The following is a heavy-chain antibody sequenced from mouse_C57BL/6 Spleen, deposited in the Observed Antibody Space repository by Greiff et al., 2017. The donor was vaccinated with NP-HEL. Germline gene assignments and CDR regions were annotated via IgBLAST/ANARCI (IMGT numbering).Heavy chain of an antibody. Sequence: EVHLVESGGDLVKPGGSLKLSCAASGFTFSSYGMSWVRQTPDKRLEWVATISSGGSYTYYPDSVKGRFTISSDNAKNTLYLQMSSLKSEDTAMYYCARPYDYGAWFAYWGQGTLVTVSA. CDR1: GFTFSSYG. J-gene: IGHJ3*01. CDR3: ARPYDYGAWFAY. V-gene: IGHV5-6*01. D-gene: IGHD2-4*01. CDR2: ISSGGSYT.